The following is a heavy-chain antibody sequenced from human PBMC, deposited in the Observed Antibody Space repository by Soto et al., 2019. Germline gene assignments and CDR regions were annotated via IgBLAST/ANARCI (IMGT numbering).Heavy chain of an antibody. Sequence: PSETLSLTCAVYAGSFSGYYWSWIRQPPGKGQEWIGEINHSGSTNYNPSLKSRVTISVDTSKSQFSLKLSSVTAADTAVYYCATNYGDYGSDAFDIWGQGTMVTVSS. CDR3: ATNYGDYGSDAFDI. CDR2: INHSGST. J-gene: IGHJ3*02. CDR1: AGSFSGYY. V-gene: IGHV4-34*01. D-gene: IGHD4-17*01.